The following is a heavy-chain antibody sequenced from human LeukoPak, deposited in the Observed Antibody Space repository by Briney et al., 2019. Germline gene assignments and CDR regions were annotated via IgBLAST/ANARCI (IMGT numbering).Heavy chain of an antibody. V-gene: IGHV3-23*01. CDR1: VPTFSSCA. J-gene: IGHJ3*02. CDR2: ISASGGST. D-gene: IGHD3-22*01. Sequence: GGSLRLSCAASVPTFSSCATSWVRQAPGKGLEWVSGISASGGSTYYAESVTSRFTISRDNSKNTLYLQMNSLRAEDTAVYYCAKGFYDNSASGVFDIWGQGTMVTVSS. CDR3: AKGFYDNSASGVFDI.